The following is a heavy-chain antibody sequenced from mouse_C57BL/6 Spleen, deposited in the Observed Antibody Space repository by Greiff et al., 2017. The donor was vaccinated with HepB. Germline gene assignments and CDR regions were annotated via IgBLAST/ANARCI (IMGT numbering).Heavy chain of an antibody. CDR2: INYDGSST. CDR1: GFTFSDYY. D-gene: IGHD1-1*01. J-gene: IGHJ2*01. Sequence: EVQGVESAGGLVQPGSSMKLSCTASGFTFSDYYMAWVRQVPEKGLEWVANINYDGSSTYYLDSLKSRFIISRDNAKNILYLQMSSLKSEDTATYYCARDGGSSYGYFDYWGQGTTLTVS. V-gene: IGHV5-16*01. CDR3: ARDGGSSYGYFDY.